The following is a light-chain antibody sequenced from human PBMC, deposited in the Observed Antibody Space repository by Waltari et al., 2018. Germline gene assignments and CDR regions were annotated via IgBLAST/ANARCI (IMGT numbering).Light chain of an antibody. CDR2: EVS. Sequence: QSALTQPASVSGSPGQSIAISCTGTSSDIGAYNHVYLYQQHPGKAPNLLIYEVSNRRSGVSTRFSGSKSGNTASLTISGLQAEDEADYYCNSFTTSATHVFGTGTKVSVL. J-gene: IGLJ1*01. CDR1: SSDIGAYNH. V-gene: IGLV2-14*01. CDR3: NSFTTSATHV.